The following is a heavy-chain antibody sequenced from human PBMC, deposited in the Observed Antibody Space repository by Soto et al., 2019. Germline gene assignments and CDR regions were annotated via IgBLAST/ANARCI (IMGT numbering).Heavy chain of an antibody. CDR2: ISSNGGST. V-gene: IGHV3-64*01. D-gene: IGHD3-3*01. Sequence: GGSLRLSCAASGFTFSSYAMHWVRQAPGKGLEYVSAISSNGGSTYYANSVKGRFTISRDNSKNTLYLQMGSLRAEDMAVYYCARGAGGFYDFHTGAFDIWGQGTMVTVSS. CDR3: ARGAGGFYDFHTGAFDI. J-gene: IGHJ3*02. CDR1: GFTFSSYA.